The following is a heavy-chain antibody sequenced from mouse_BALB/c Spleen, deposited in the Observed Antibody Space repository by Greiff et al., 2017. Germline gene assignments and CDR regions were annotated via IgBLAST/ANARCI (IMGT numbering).Heavy chain of an antibody. CDR3: GRNYGSSYYAMDY. J-gene: IGHJ4*01. CDR2: INPYNGDT. V-gene: IGHV1-37*01. CDR1: GYSFTGYF. D-gene: IGHD1-1*01. Sequence: VQLKESGPELVKPGASVKISCKASGYSFTGYFMNWVKQSHGKSLEWIGRINPYNGDTFYNQKFKGKATLTVDKSSSTAHMELLSLTSEDSAVYYCGRNYGSSYYAMDYWGQGTSVTVSS.